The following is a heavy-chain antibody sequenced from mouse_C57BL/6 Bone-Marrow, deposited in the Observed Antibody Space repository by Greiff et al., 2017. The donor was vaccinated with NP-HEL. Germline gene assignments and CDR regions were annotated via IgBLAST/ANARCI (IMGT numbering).Heavy chain of an antibody. Sequence: EVQVVESGEGLVKPGGSLKLSCAASGFTFSSYAMSWVRQTPEKRLEWVAYISSGGDYIYYDGTVKGRFTLSRDKAWSTPYLQMSSLKSEDTAMYYCTRVRGSGSSSSYWYFDVWGTGTTVTVSS. D-gene: IGHD1-1*01. CDR3: TRVRGSGSSSSYWYFDV. V-gene: IGHV5-9-1*02. CDR1: GFTFSSYA. J-gene: IGHJ1*03. CDR2: ISSGGDYI.